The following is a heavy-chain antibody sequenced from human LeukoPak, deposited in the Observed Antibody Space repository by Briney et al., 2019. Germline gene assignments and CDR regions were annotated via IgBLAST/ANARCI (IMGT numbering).Heavy chain of an antibody. CDR2: INHSGST. D-gene: IGHD5-24*01. CDR1: GGSFSGYY. Sequence: SSETLSLTCAVYGGSFSGYYWSWIRQPPGKGLEWIGEINHSGSTNYNPSLKSRVTISVDTSKNQFSLKLSSVTAADTAVYYCARGKGLYNQVYDYWGQGTLVTVSS. V-gene: IGHV4-34*01. CDR3: ARGKGLYNQVYDY. J-gene: IGHJ4*02.